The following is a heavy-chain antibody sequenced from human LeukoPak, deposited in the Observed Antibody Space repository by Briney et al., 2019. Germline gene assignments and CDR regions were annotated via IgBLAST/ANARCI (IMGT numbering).Heavy chain of an antibody. CDR2: IIPIFGTA. D-gene: IGHD2-2*02. Sequence: SVKVSCKASGGTFSSYAISWVRQAPGQGLEWMGGIIPIFGTANYAQKFQGRVTITTDESTSTAYMELSSLRSEDTAVYYCAREGYCSSTSCYTFDYWGQGTLVTVSS. CDR3: AREGYCSSTSCYTFDY. CDR1: GGTFSSYA. V-gene: IGHV1-69*05. J-gene: IGHJ4*02.